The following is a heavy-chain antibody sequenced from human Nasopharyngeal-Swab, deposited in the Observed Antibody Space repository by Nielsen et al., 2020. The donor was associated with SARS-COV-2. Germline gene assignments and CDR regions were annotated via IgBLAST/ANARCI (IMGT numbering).Heavy chain of an antibody. CDR1: GGSMSRYW. CDR3: ARSGGQSTEYNWFDT. CDR2: IYYIGDT. Sequence: SETLSLPCTVSGGSMSRYWWSWIRQTPGKGLEWIGDIYYIGDTNYHPSLRSQVTMSVDTSKHQFSLRLSSVTAADTAVYYCARSGGQSTEYNWFDTWGQGTLVTVSS. J-gene: IGHJ5*02. V-gene: IGHV4-59*01. D-gene: IGHD2-15*01.